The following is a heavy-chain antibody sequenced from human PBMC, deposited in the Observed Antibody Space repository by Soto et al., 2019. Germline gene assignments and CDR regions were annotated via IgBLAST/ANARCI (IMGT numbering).Heavy chain of an antibody. CDR1: GFTFSNAW. D-gene: IGHD6-13*01. Sequence: EVQLVESGGGLVKPGGSLRLSCATSGFTFSNAWMNWVRQAPGKVLEWVGRIKSKGDGGTTDYAAPVKGRFTISRDDSKNTLYLQMNSLKTEDTAVYYCTTVGSAWYLLYWGLGTLVTVSS. V-gene: IGHV3-15*01. CDR2: IKSKGDGGTT. CDR3: TTVGSAWYLLY. J-gene: IGHJ4*02.